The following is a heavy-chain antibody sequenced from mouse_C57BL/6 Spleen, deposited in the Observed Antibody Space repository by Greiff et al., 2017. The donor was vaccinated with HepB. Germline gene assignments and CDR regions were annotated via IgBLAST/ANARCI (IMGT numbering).Heavy chain of an antibody. CDR2: ISYDGSN. J-gene: IGHJ2*01. V-gene: IGHV3-6*01. CDR1: GYSITSGYY. CDR3: ARASTMVYLDY. Sequence: VQLKESGPGLVKPSQSLSLTCSVTGYSITSGYYWNWIRQFPGNKLEWMGYISYDGSNNYNPSLKNRISITRDTSKNQFFLKLNSVTTEDTATYYCARASTMVYLDYWGQGTTLTVSS. D-gene: IGHD2-1*01.